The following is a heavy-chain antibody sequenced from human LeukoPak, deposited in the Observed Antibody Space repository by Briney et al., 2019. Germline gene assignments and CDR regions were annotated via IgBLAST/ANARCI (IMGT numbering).Heavy chain of an antibody. CDR3: ARDRSVYGGNPDY. CDR1: GGSISSSSYY. D-gene: IGHD4-23*01. CDR2: IYHSGST. J-gene: IGHJ4*02. V-gene: IGHV4-39*07. Sequence: SETLSLTCTVSGGSISSSSYYWGWIRQAPGKGQEWIGSIYHSGSTYYNPSLKSRVTISVDTSKNQFSLKLSSVTAADTAVYYCARDRSVYGGNPDYWGQGTLVTVSS.